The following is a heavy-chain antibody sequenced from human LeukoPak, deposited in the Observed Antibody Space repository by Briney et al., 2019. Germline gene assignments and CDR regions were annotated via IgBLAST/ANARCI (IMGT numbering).Heavy chain of an antibody. CDR1: GFTFRNHW. CDR2: ISSEVSST. J-gene: IGHJ4*02. D-gene: IGHD6-6*01. Sequence: GGSLRLSCAPSGFTFRNHWMHWVRQTPGKGLVWVSRISSEVSSTTYAPSVKGRFTISRDNAKNTLYLQMNNLSAEDTAMYYCARDQRVTGRPDIDYWGQGTLVIVSS. CDR3: ARDQRVTGRPDIDY. V-gene: IGHV3-74*03.